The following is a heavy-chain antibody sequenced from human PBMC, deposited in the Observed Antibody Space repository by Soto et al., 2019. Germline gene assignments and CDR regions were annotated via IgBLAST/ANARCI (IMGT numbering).Heavy chain of an antibody. CDR2: IYYSGST. Sequence: QVQLQESGPGLVKPSETLSLTCTVSGGSISSYYWSWIRQPPGKGLEWIGYIYYSGSTNYNPSLKSRVTISVDTSKDQFSLTLSSVTAADTAVYYCAGQSLSSGWYSTFDYWGQGTLVTVSS. V-gene: IGHV4-59*08. D-gene: IGHD6-19*01. J-gene: IGHJ4*02. CDR3: AGQSLSSGWYSTFDY. CDR1: GGSISSYY.